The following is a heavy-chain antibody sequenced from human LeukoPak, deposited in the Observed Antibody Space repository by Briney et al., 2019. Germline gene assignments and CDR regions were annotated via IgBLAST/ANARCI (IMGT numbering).Heavy chain of an antibody. CDR2: IYHSGST. CDR1: GGSIISGGYS. CDR3: ARGGGFGEKWFDY. V-gene: IGHV4-30-2*01. D-gene: IGHD3-10*01. Sequence: PSQTLSLTCAVSGGSIISGGYSWSWIRQPPGKGLEWIGYIYHSGSTYYNPSLKSRVTISVDRSKNQFSLKLSSVTAADTAVYYCARGGGFGEKWFDYWGQGTLVTVSS. J-gene: IGHJ4*02.